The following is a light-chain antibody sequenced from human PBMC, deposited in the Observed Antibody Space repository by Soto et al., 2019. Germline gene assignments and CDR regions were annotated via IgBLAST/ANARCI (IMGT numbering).Light chain of an antibody. CDR2: GAS. J-gene: IGKJ5*01. Sequence: ELVLTQSPGISSLSLGERGSLCCGASQSISSSFLAWYQQKPGQAPRLLIYGASSRATGIPDRFSGTGAETDFTLTISRLEPEDFAVYDCQQYDNSPITFGQGTRLEIK. CDR1: QSISSSF. V-gene: IGKV3-20*01. CDR3: QQYDNSPIT.